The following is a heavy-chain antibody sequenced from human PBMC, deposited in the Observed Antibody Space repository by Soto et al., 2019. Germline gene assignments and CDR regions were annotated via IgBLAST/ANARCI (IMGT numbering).Heavy chain of an antibody. V-gene: IGHV4-61*01. CDR2: VHYSGSA. J-gene: IGHJ6*02. CDR1: GDSVSSGTYY. D-gene: IGHD1-20*01. Sequence: QVQLQESGPGLVKPSETLSLTCSVSGDSVSSGTYYWGWIRQSPGKGLEWIGHVHYSGSANYNPSLKSRVAMSVLTSKNQFSLKLASVAAADTAVYFCARDMRYLYGMDVWGQGTTVTVSS. CDR3: ARDMRYLYGMDV.